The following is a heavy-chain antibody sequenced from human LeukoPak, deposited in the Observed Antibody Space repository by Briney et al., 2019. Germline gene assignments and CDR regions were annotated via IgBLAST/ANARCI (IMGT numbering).Heavy chain of an antibody. Sequence: SETLSLTCTVSGGSISSYYWSWIRQPPGKGLEWMGYIYYSGSTNYNPSLKSRVTISVDTSKNQFSLKLSSVTAADTAVYYCARLASGQWLEGDYWGQGTLVTVSS. CDR2: IYYSGST. J-gene: IGHJ4*02. V-gene: IGHV4-59*01. D-gene: IGHD6-19*01. CDR3: ARLASGQWLEGDY. CDR1: GGSISSYY.